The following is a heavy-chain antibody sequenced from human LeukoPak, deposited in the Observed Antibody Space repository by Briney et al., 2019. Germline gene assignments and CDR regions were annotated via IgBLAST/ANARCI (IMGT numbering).Heavy chain of an antibody. CDR2: INWNGGST. J-gene: IGHJ3*02. CDR3: ASLDYGGNSYAFDI. CDR1: GFTFDDYG. V-gene: IGHV3-20*04. Sequence: PGGSLRLSCAASGFTFDDYGMSWVRQAPGKGLEWVSGINWNGGSTGYADSVKGRFTISRDNAKNSLYLQMNSLRAEDTALYYCASLDYGGNSYAFDIWGQGTMVTVSS. D-gene: IGHD4-23*01.